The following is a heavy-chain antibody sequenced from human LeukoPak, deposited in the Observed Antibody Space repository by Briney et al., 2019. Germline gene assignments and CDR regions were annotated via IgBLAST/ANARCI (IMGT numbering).Heavy chain of an antibody. V-gene: IGHV4-59*12. D-gene: IGHD3-22*01. Sequence: SETLSLTCTVSGGSMSSYYWSWIRQPPGKGLEGIGYIYYSGSTNYNPSLKSRVTTSVDTSKNQFSLKLSSVTAADTAVYYCARGRSGYYDSSGYNYYYYYYMDVWGKGTTVTVSS. CDR1: GGSMSSYY. CDR3: ARGRSGYYDSSGYNYYYYYYMDV. CDR2: IYYSGST. J-gene: IGHJ6*03.